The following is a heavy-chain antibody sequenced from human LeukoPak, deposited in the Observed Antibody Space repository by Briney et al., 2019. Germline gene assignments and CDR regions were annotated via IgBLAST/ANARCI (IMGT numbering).Heavy chain of an antibody. D-gene: IGHD5-18*01. V-gene: IGHV3-48*04. J-gene: IGHJ4*02. CDR1: GFTFSSYS. CDR2: ISSSSSTI. Sequence: GGSLRLSCAASGFTFSSYSMNWVRQAPGKGLEWVSYISSSSSTIYYADSVKGRFTISRDNAKNSLYLQMNSLRAEDTAVYYCAGPLRGYSYGPPFDYWGQGTLVTVSS. CDR3: AGPLRGYSYGPPFDY.